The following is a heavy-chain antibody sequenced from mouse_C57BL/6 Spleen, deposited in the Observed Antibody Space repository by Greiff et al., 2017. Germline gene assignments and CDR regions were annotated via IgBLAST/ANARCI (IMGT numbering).Heavy chain of an antibody. V-gene: IGHV1-26*01. CDR1: GYTFTDYY. CDR2: INPNNGGT. CDR3: ARKGYDDDVGYFGG. D-gene: IGHD2-4*01. J-gene: IGHJ2*01. Sequence: EVQLQQSGAELVKPGASVKISCKASGYTFTDYYMNWVKQSPGQSLEWIGDINPNNGGTSYNQKFKGKATMTVDKSSSTAYMELRSLTSEDSAVYYCARKGYDDDVGYFGGWGQGTTLTVSS.